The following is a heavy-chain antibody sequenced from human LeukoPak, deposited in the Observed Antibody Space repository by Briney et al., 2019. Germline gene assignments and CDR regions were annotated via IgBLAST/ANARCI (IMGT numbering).Heavy chain of an antibody. J-gene: IGHJ4*02. Sequence: ASLKVSCKASGYTFAGYYIHWVRQAPGQGLEWMGWMNPNSGNTGYAQKFQGRVTMTRNTSISTAYMELSSLRSEDTAVYYCARGQGPALDYWGQGILVTVSS. CDR3: ARGQGPALDY. CDR2: MNPNSGNT. CDR1: GYTFAGYY. V-gene: IGHV1-8*02.